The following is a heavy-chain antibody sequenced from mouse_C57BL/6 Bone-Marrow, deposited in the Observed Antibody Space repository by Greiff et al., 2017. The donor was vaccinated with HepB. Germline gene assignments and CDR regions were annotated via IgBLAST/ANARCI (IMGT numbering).Heavy chain of an antibody. CDR1: GYTFTSYW. D-gene: IGHD4-1*01. Sequence: QVQLQQPGAELVKPGASVKVSCKASGYTFTSYWMHWVKQRPGQGLEWIGRIHPSDSATNYNQKFKGKATLTVDKSSSTADMQLSSLTSADSAVYYCAISDNWDGFAYWGQGTLVTVSA. V-gene: IGHV1-74*01. CDR3: AISDNWDGFAY. J-gene: IGHJ3*01. CDR2: IHPSDSAT.